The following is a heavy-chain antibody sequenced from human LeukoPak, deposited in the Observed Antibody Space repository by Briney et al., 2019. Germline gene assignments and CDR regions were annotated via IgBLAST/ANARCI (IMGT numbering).Heavy chain of an antibody. CDR2: VTSVGGTT. J-gene: IGHJ4*02. Sequence: GGSLRLSCSASGFTFSSYAMHWVRQAPGEGLEYISGVTSVGGTTYHADSVKGRFTISRDNSKNTLYLQMSSLRVEDTAVYYCVKVSSTVGATYFDYWGQGTLVTVSS. D-gene: IGHD1-26*01. CDR3: VKVSSTVGATYFDY. V-gene: IGHV3-64D*06. CDR1: GFTFSSYA.